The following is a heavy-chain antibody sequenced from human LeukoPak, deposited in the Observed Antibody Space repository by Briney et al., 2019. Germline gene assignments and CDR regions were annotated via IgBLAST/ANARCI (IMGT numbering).Heavy chain of an antibody. Sequence: SETLSLTCTVSGGSISSYYWSWIRQPPGKGLEWIGYIYYSASTNYNPSLKSRVTISTDTSKNQFSLTLRFVTAADTAVYYCARGARRRPSDAFDIWGQGTMVTVSS. CDR1: GGSISSYY. V-gene: IGHV4-59*12. CDR2: IYYSAST. CDR3: ARGARRRPSDAFDI. D-gene: IGHD1-26*01. J-gene: IGHJ3*02.